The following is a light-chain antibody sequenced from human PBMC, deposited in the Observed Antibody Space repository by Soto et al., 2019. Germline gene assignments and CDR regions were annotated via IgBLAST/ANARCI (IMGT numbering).Light chain of an antibody. CDR2: KVS. CDR3: MQGTHWPPT. Sequence: DVVMTQSPLSLPVTLGQPASISCRSSQSLLYSDGNTFLNWFQQRPGQSPRRLIYKVSNRDSGVPDRFSGSGSGTDFTLKISRVEAEDVGVYYCMQGTHWPPTFGQGIKVEIK. V-gene: IGKV2-30*01. CDR1: QSLLYSDGNTF. J-gene: IGKJ1*01.